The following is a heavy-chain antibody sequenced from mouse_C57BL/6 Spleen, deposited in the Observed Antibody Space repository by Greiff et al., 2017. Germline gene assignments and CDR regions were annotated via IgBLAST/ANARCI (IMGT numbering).Heavy chain of an antibody. CDR1: GYTFTSYW. Sequence: QVQLKQPGAELVKPGASVKLSCKASGYTFTSYWMQWVKQRPGQGLEWIGEIDPSDSYTNYNQKFKGKATLTVDTSSSTAYMQLSSLTSEDSAVYYCASRLGDYDLAYWGQGTLVTVSA. J-gene: IGHJ3*01. V-gene: IGHV1-50*01. CDR2: IDPSDSYT. CDR3: ASRLGDYDLAY. D-gene: IGHD2-4*01.